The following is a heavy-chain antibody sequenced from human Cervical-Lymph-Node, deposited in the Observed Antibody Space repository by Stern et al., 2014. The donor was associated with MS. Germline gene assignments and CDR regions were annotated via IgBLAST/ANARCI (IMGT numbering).Heavy chain of an antibody. CDR1: GYTFTQYH. CDR3: ARDMVDADKWFDP. V-gene: IGHV1-46*01. CDR2: INPSGGST. J-gene: IGHJ5*02. D-gene: IGHD2-15*01. Sequence: QVQLVQSGAEVQKPGASVNVSCKASGYTFTQYHIHWVRQAPGQGLEWMAMINPSGGSTSNGQKFHGRFTVTRDTSTSQVSMELRSLRSDDTALYYCARDMVDADKWFDPWGQGTLVTVSS.